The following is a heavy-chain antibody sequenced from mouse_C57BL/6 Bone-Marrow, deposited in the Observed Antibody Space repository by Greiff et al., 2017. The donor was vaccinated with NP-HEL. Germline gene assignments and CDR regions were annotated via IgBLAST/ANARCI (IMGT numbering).Heavy chain of an antibody. CDR2: ISSGSSTI. CDR1: GFTFSDYG. Sequence: EVQGVESGGGLVKPGGSLKLSCAASGFTFSDYGMHWVRQAPEKGLEWVAYISSGSSTIYYADTVKGRFTISRDNAKNTLFLQMTSLRSEDTAMYYCARPLYGSSYAYAMDYWGQGTSVTVSS. D-gene: IGHD1-1*01. V-gene: IGHV5-17*01. CDR3: ARPLYGSSYAYAMDY. J-gene: IGHJ4*01.